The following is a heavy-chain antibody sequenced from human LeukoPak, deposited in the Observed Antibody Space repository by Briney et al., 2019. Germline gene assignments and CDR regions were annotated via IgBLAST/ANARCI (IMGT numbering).Heavy chain of an antibody. D-gene: IGHD1-26*01. Sequence: GGSLRLSCAASGFTFSSYRMNWVRQAPGKGLEWVSSISSSSSYIYYADSVKGRFTISRDNAKNSLYLQMNSLRAEDTAVYYCARAWELPESYFDYWSQGTLVTVSS. CDR3: ARAWELPESYFDY. CDR2: ISSSSSYI. V-gene: IGHV3-21*01. CDR1: GFTFSSYR. J-gene: IGHJ4*02.